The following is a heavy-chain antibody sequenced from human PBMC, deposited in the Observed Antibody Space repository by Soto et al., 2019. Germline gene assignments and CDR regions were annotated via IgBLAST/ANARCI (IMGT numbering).Heavy chain of an antibody. J-gene: IGHJ6*03. CDR1: GYTFTSYA. Sequence: ASVKVSCKASGYTFTSYAMHWVRQAPGQRLEWMGWINAGNGNTKYSQKNQGRDNITRDTSASTAYMELGSLRSEDTAVYYCSSFNCSSTSCYGGGYYYYMDVWGKGTTVTVSS. CDR2: INAGNGNT. V-gene: IGHV1-3*01. CDR3: SSFNCSSTSCYGGGYYYYMDV. D-gene: IGHD2-2*01.